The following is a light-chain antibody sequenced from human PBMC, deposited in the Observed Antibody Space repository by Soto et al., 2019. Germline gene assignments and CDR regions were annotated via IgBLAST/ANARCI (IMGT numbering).Light chain of an antibody. CDR3: QQFHSFPWT. Sequence: DIQMTQSPSTLSAFVGDRVTVTCRASQSIYNWVAWYQQKPGKAPKVLIYKASTLEIGVLSRFSGGGSGTEFRLTISTLQPYDFATYYCQQFHSFPWTCGQGTNVEIK. J-gene: IGKJ1*01. V-gene: IGKV1-5*03. CDR2: KAS. CDR1: QSIYNW.